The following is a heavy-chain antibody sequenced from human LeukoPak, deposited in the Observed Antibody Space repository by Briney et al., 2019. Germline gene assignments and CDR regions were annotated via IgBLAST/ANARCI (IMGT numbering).Heavy chain of an antibody. D-gene: IGHD5-18*01. CDR3: ARDDVYSYGKAPRFDY. CDR2: ISSSSSYI. J-gene: IGHJ4*02. Sequence: PSETLSLTCTVSGGSINRNSNYWGWVRQAPGKGLEWVSSISSSSSYIYYADSVKGRFTISRDNAKNSLYLQMNSLRAEDTAVYYCARDDVYSYGKAPRFDYWGQGTLVTVSS. CDR1: GGSINRNS. V-gene: IGHV3-21*01.